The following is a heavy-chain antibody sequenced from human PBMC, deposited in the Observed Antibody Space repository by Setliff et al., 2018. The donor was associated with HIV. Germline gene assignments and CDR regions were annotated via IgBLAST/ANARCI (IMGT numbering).Heavy chain of an antibody. CDR2: IYYSGST. J-gene: IGHJ5*02. D-gene: IGHD3-10*01. V-gene: IGHV4-59*11. CDR1: GGSISSHY. CDR3: ARDYYDLSSYHHYRHDCFDP. Sequence: SETLSLTCTVSGGSISSHYWSWIRQPPGKGLEWIGSIYYSGSTNYNPSLKSRVTISVDTSKNQFSLKLTSVTAADTAVYYCARDYYDLSSYHHYRHDCFDPWGQGTLVTVSS.